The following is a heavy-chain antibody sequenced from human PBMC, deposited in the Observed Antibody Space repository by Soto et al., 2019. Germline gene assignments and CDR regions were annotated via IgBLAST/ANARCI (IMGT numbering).Heavy chain of an antibody. J-gene: IGHJ6*02. CDR3: AGGRGLDV. CDR2: MKQDGSVK. Sequence: EVQLVESGGGLVQPGGSLRLSCAASGFTFNTYWMTWVRQAPGKGLEWVANMKQDGSVKDYVDSVKGRFTISRDNAKNSLYLQMNSLRAEDTAGYYCAGGRGLDVWGQGTTVTVSS. V-gene: IGHV3-7*04. CDR1: GFTFNTYW.